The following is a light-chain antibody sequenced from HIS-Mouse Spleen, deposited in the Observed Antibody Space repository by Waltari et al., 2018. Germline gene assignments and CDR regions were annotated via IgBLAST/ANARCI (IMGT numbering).Light chain of an antibody. CDR2: EVS. CDR3: SSYTSSSTYVV. V-gene: IGLV2-14*01. CDR1: SSAVGGYNY. J-gene: IGLJ2*01. Sequence: QSALTQPASVSGSPGQSIPISCTGTSSAVGGYNYVSWYQHHPGKAPKLMIYEVSNRPSGVSNRFSGSKSGNTASLTISGLQAEDEADYYCSSYTSSSTYVVFGGGTKLTVL.